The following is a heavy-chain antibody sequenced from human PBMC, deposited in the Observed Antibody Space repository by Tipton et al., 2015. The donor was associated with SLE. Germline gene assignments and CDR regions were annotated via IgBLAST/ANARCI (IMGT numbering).Heavy chain of an antibody. V-gene: IGHV3-74*01. CDR2: INMDGSST. J-gene: IGHJ4*02. CDR3: TRATIQSFDY. Sequence: SLRLSCTASGFTFSSYWMHWVRQAPGKGLVWVSRINMDGSSTSYADTVKGRFTIPRDNTKNTVYMQMNSLRAEDTAVYYCTRATIQSFDYWGQGTLVTVSS. CDR1: GFTFSSYW. D-gene: IGHD5-24*01.